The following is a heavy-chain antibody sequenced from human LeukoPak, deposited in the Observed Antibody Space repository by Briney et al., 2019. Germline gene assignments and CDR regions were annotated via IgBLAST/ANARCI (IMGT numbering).Heavy chain of an antibody. V-gene: IGHV3-30*01. CDR3: ARRTVFKGTDY. D-gene: IGHD3-9*01. CDR1: GFTFSSYA. CDR2: ISYDGSNK. J-gene: IGHJ4*02. Sequence: PGGSLRLSCAASGFTFSSYAMHWVRQAPGKGLEWVAVISYDGSNKYYADSVKGRITISRDNSKNTLYLQMNSLRAEDTAVYYCARRTVFKGTDYWGQGTLVTVSS.